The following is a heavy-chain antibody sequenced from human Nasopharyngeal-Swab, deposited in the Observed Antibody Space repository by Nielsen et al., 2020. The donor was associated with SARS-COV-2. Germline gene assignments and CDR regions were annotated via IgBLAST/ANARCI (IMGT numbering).Heavy chain of an antibody. D-gene: IGHD2-15*01. V-gene: IGHV3-30-3*01. CDR2: ISYDGSNK. CDR3: ARGYCSGGSCYENYYYGMDV. Sequence: VRQAPGKGLEWVAVISYDGSNKYYADSVKGRFTISRDNSKNTLYLQMNSLRAEDTAVYYCARGYCSGGSCYENYYYGMDVWGQGTTVTVSS. J-gene: IGHJ6*02.